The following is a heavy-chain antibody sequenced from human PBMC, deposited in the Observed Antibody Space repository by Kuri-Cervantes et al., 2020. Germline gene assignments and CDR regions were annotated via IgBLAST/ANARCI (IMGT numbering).Heavy chain of an antibody. V-gene: IGHV4-31*03. J-gene: IGHJ4*02. CDR3: ARAPWLGATTPPDY. D-gene: IGHD1-26*01. CDR1: GASISSGGYY. CDR2: IYYSGST. Sequence: SETLSLTCTVSGASISSGGYYWSWIRQHPGKGLEWIWYIYYSGSTYYNPSLKSRVTISVDTSKNQFSLKLSSVTAADTAVYYFARAPWLGATTPPDYWGQGTLVTVSS.